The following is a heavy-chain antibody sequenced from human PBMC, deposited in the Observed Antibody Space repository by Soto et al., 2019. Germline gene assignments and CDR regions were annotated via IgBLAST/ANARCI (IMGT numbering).Heavy chain of an antibody. CDR3: ARLPVTAVTSIDY. CDR1: GFTFSNYW. D-gene: IGHD2-21*02. J-gene: IGHJ4*02. Sequence: EVQLVESGGGLVQPGGSLRLSFAASGFTFSNYWMHWVRQAPGKGLVWVSRINSDGNIKDYADSVKGRFTISRDNARKRLYLQVNSLTDEDTAVYYCARLPVTAVTSIDYWGQGTLVSVSS. CDR2: INSDGNIK. V-gene: IGHV3-74*01.